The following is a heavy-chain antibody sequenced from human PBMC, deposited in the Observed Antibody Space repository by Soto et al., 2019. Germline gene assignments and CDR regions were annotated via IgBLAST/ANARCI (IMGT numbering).Heavy chain of an antibody. CDR2: IKSKTDGGTT. J-gene: IGHJ4*02. Sequence: PGGSLRLSCTASGFTFSHAWMSWVRQAPGKGLEWVGSIKSKTDGGTTDYAAPVKGRFTISRDDSKTTLYLQMNSLKTEDTAVYYCTTLLYGGNSDWGQGTLVTVSS. V-gene: IGHV3-15*01. D-gene: IGHD4-17*01. CDR3: TTLLYGGNSD. CDR1: GFTFSHAW.